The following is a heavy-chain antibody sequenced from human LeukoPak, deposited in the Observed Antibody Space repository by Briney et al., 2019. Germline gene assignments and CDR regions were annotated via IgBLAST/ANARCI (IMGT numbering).Heavy chain of an antibody. CDR2: ISYDGSNK. Sequence: GGSLRLSCAASGFTFSSYAMHWVRQAPGKGLEWVAVISYDGSNKYYADSVKGRFTISRDNSKNTLYLQMNSLGAEDTAVYYCANEPPTIAAFDYWGQGTLVTVSS. CDR1: GFTFSSYA. V-gene: IGHV3-30-3*02. J-gene: IGHJ4*02. CDR3: ANEPPTIAAFDY. D-gene: IGHD6-6*01.